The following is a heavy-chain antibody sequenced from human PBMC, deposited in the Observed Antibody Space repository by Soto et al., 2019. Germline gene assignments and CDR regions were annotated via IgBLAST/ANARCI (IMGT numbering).Heavy chain of an antibody. CDR1: SSSIVVQV. Sequence: TLSHACSISSSSIVVQVWRPTSEPTGPGLEWIGEINHSGSTNFNPSLKSRVTISVDTSKNQFSLKVNSLTAADTAVYYCARGISLIVDVLLDAPAKSYFNNWG. V-gene: IGHV4-34*01. D-gene: IGHD2-21*01. CDR2: INHSGST. J-gene: IGHJ4*01. CDR3: ARGISLIVDVLLDAPAKSYFNN.